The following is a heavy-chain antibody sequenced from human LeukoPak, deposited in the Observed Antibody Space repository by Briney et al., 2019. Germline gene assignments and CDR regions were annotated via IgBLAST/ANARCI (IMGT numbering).Heavy chain of an antibody. CDR2: ISNNGGYT. CDR3: AKGLGGLYYDFWSGYPYYYGMDV. D-gene: IGHD3-3*01. J-gene: IGHJ6*02. V-gene: IGHV3-23*01. CDR1: GFTFSSSA. Sequence: GGSLRLSCAASGFTFSSSAMSWVRQAPGKGLEWVSAISNNGGYTYYADSVQGRFTISRDNSKNTLYLQMNSLRAEDTAVYYCAKGLGGLYYDFWSGYPYYYGMDVWGQGTTVTVSS.